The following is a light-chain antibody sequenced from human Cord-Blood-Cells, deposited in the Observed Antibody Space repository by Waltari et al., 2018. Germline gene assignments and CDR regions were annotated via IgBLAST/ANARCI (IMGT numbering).Light chain of an antibody. Sequence: SYELTQPPSVSVSPGQTARTTCSGDALPKPYAYWYQQKPGQAPVLVIYKDSERPSGIPERFSGSSSGTTVTLTISGVQAEDEADYYCQSADSSGTYGVFGGGTKLTVL. CDR3: QSADSSGTYGV. V-gene: IGLV3-25*03. J-gene: IGLJ3*02. CDR1: ALPKPY. CDR2: KDS.